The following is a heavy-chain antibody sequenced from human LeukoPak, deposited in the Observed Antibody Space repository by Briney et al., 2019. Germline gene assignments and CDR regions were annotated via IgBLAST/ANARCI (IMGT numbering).Heavy chain of an antibody. D-gene: IGHD1-7*01. J-gene: IGHJ4*02. V-gene: IGHV3-23*01. CDR1: GFTFSSYA. Sequence: PGGSLRLSCAASGFTFSSYAMSWVRQAPGKGVEWVSAISGSGGSTYYADSVKGRFTISRDNSKNTLYLQMNSLRAEDTAVYYCAKKDWNYEDQELYFDYWGQGTLVTVSS. CDR2: ISGSGGST. CDR3: AKKDWNYEDQELYFDY.